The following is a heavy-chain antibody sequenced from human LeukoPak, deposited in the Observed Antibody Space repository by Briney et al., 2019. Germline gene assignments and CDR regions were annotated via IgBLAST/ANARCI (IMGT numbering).Heavy chain of an antibody. CDR2: IKQDGSEK. V-gene: IGHV3-7*01. CDR3: AGVKPPGYNWFDP. Sequence: GGSLRLSCAASGFTFSSYWMSWVRQAPGKGLEWVANIKQDGSEKYYVDSVKGRFAISRDNAKNSLYLQMNSLISEDTAVFYCAGVKPPGYNWFDPWGQGTLVIVSS. CDR1: GFTFSSYW. J-gene: IGHJ5*02.